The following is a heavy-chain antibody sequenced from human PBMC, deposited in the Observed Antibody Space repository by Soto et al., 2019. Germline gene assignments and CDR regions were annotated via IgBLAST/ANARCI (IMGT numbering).Heavy chain of an antibody. CDR1: GGTFSSYA. V-gene: IGHV1-69*06. CDR2: IIPIFGTT. Sequence: ASVKVSCKASGGTFSSYAISWVRQAPGQGLEWMGGIIPIFGTTNYAQKFQGRVTITADTSTSTVYMELSSLRSEDTAVYYCARAYYDSSGYHTGFDYWGQGTLVTVSS. J-gene: IGHJ4*02. D-gene: IGHD3-22*01. CDR3: ARAYYDSSGYHTGFDY.